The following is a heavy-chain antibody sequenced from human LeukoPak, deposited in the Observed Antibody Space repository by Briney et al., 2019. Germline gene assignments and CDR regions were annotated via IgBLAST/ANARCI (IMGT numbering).Heavy chain of an antibody. CDR3: VGDNYGLGSLDY. V-gene: IGHV3-53*01. Sequence: GGSLRLSCAASGFTLSSTYMSWVRQAPGKGLEWVSVMFTGGNTYYADSVKGRFTISRDTSKNTLSLQMNSLRAEDTAVYYCVGDNYGLGSLDYWGQGTLVTVSS. J-gene: IGHJ4*02. D-gene: IGHD3-10*01. CDR1: GFTLSSTY. CDR2: MFTGGNT.